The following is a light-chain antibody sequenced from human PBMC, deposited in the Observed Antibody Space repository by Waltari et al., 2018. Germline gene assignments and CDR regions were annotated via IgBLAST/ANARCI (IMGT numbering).Light chain of an antibody. CDR1: NIGARR. Sequence: SYVLTQPPSVSVAPGQTARIACGGQNIGARRVHWYQQKPGQAPVLVIYDDSDRPPGIPVRFSGSNAGNTATLTVSRAEVGDEADYYCHVWDTSTDHHVVFGGGTKLTVV. V-gene: IGLV3-21*02. CDR3: HVWDTSTDHHVV. J-gene: IGLJ2*01. CDR2: DDS.